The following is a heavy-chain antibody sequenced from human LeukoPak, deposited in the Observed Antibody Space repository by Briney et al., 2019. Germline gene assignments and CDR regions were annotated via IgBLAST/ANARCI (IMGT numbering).Heavy chain of an antibody. J-gene: IGHJ5*02. CDR2: INHSGST. CDR3: ARYYQIIAAPSSWFDP. D-gene: IGHD6-6*01. Sequence: SETLSLTCAVYGGSFSSYYWSWIRQPPGKGLEWIGEINHSGSTNYNPSLKGRVTISVDTSKNQFSLKLSSVTAADTAVYYCARYYQIIAAPSSWFDPWGQGTLVTVSS. CDR1: GGSFSSYY. V-gene: IGHV4-34*01.